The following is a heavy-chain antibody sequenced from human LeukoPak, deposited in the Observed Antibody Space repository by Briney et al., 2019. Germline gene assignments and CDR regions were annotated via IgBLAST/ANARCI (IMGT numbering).Heavy chain of an antibody. D-gene: IGHD3-22*01. V-gene: IGHV3-11*01. J-gene: IGHJ4*02. CDR3: ARRSHYDSSGYLDY. CDR1: GFTFSDYY. CDR2: ISSSGSTI. Sequence: GGSLRLSCAASGFTFSDYYMSWVRQAPGKGLEWVSYISSSGSTIYYADSVKGRFTISRDNAKNSLYLQMNSLRAEDTAVYYCARRSHYDSSGYLDYWGQGTLVTVSS.